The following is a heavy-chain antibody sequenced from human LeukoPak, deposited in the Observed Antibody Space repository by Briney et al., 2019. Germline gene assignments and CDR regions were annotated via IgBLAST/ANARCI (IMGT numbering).Heavy chain of an antibody. CDR3: ARDYTVVVPAAIPLYYFDY. CDR2: INPNSGGT. V-gene: IGHV1-2*02. CDR1: GYTFTGYY. D-gene: IGHD2-2*01. Sequence: ASVKVSCKASGYTFTGYYMHWVRQAPGQGLEWMGWINPNSGGTNYAQKFQGRVTMTRGTSISTAYMELSRLRSDDTAVYYCARDYTVVVPAAIPLYYFDYWGQGTLVTVSS. J-gene: IGHJ4*02.